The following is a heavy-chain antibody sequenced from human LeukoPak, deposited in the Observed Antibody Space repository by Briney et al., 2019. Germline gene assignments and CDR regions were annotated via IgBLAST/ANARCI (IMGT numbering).Heavy chain of an antibody. V-gene: IGHV4-39*07. J-gene: IGHJ5*02. Sequence: PSETLSLTCTVSGGSISSSSYYWGWIRQPPGKGLEWIGSIYYSGSTYYNPSLKSRVTISVDTSKNQFSLKLSSVTAADTAVYYCARAEDSSSPNWFDPWGQGTLVTVSS. D-gene: IGHD6-6*01. CDR2: IYYSGST. CDR1: GGSISSSSYY. CDR3: ARAEDSSSPNWFDP.